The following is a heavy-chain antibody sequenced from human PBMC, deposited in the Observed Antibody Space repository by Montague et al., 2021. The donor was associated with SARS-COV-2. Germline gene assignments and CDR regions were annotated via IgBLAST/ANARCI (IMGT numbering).Heavy chain of an antibody. Sequence: TLSLTCTVSGGSISSSSYYWSWIRQPAGKGLEWIGRIYTSGSTNYNLSLKSRVTISVDTSKNQFSLKLSSVTAADTAVYYCARGCSGDYCYPNPFSTWGQGTLVTVSS. J-gene: IGHJ5*02. V-gene: IGHV4-61*02. D-gene: IGHD2-15*01. CDR2: IYTSGST. CDR1: GGSISSSSYY. CDR3: ARGCSGDYCYPNPFST.